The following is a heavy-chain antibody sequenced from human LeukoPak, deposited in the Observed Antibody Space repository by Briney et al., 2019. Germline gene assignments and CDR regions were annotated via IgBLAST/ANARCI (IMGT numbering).Heavy chain of an antibody. V-gene: IGHV4-39*07. J-gene: IGHJ4*02. Sequence: KPSETLSLTCTVSGDSISSANYYWGWVRQPPGKGLEWIGSIYFSGSTYYNPSLKSRVTISVETSKVQFSLKLSSVTAADTAVYYCARTPNHFGSGSYPTHCDYWGQGTLVTVSS. D-gene: IGHD3-10*01. CDR1: GDSISSANYY. CDR3: ARTPNHFGSGSYPTHCDY. CDR2: IYFSGST.